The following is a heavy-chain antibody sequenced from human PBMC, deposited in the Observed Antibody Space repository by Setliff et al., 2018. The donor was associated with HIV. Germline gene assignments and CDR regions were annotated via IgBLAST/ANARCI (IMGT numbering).Heavy chain of an antibody. Sequence: PGGSLRLSCAASGFTFSNFGMNWVRQAPGKGLDWVAHIGSSNHGIHYTASVQGRFTVSRDNAYNLLFLQMNNLRDEDTAVYYCASFYGDYGYWGHGTQVTVSS. CDR1: GFTFSNFG. V-gene: IGHV3-48*02. D-gene: IGHD3-10*01. J-gene: IGHJ4*01. CDR3: ASFYGDYGY. CDR2: IGSSNHGI.